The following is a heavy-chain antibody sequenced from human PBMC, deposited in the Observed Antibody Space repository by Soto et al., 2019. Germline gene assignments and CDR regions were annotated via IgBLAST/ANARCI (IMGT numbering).Heavy chain of an antibody. Sequence: ASVKVSCKASGYTFNNYDINWVRQATGQGLEWMGWMNPNSGNTGYAQNLQGRVTMTRNTSITTAYMELSSLRSGDTAVYYCARDSIPGRPGALDIWGQGTMVTVSS. J-gene: IGHJ3*02. CDR3: ARDSIPGRPGALDI. CDR2: MNPNSGNT. CDR1: GYTFNNYD. D-gene: IGHD6-6*01. V-gene: IGHV1-8*02.